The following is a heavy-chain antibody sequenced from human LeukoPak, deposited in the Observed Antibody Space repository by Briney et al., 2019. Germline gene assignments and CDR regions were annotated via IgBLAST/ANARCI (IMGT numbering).Heavy chain of an antibody. CDR3: ARPGNYDFWSGYLHDAFDI. CDR1: GFIFSGHY. V-gene: IGHV3-21*01. D-gene: IGHD3-3*01. J-gene: IGHJ3*02. Sequence: GGSLRLSCAASGFIFSGHYMNWVRQAPGKGLEWVSSISSSSSYIYYADLVKGRFTISRDNAKNSLYLQMNSLRAEDTAVYYCARPGNYDFWSGYLHDAFDIWGQGTMVTVSS. CDR2: ISSSSSYI.